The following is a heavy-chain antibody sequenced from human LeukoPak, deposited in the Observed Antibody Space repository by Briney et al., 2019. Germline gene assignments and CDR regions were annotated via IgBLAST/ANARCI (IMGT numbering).Heavy chain of an antibody. D-gene: IGHD3-10*01. J-gene: IGHJ5*02. CDR2: IIPILGIA. CDR1: GGTFSSYA. CDR3: ARYPEGLWFGELLYGAGKANWFDP. Sequence: ASVKVSCKASGGTFSSYAISWVRQAPGQGLEWMGRIIPILGIANYAQKFQGRVTITADKTTSTAYMELRSLRAEDTAVYYCARYPEGLWFGELLYGAGKANWFDPWGQGTLVTVSS. V-gene: IGHV1-69*04.